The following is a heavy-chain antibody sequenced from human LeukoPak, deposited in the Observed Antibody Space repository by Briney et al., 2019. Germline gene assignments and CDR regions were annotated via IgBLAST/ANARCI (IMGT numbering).Heavy chain of an antibody. J-gene: IGHJ5*02. CDR3: AREIAVAGQGAWFDP. CDR1: GYTFTSYG. Sequence: ASVKVSCKASGYTFTSYGISWVRQAPGQGLEWMGWISAYNGNTNYAQRLQGRVTMTTDTSTSTAYMELRSLRSDDTAVYYCAREIAVAGQGAWFDPWGQGTLVTVSS. D-gene: IGHD6-19*01. CDR2: ISAYNGNT. V-gene: IGHV1-18*01.